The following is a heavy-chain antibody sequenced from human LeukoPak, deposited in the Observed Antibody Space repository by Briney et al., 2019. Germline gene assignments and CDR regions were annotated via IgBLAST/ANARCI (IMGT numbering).Heavy chain of an antibody. CDR2: MYYSGST. V-gene: IGHV4-39*02. D-gene: IGHD3-22*01. CDR1: GGSISSIGYY. Sequence: KPSETLSLTCTVSGGSISSIGYYWGWIRQPPGKGLEWIGNMYYSGSTYYNPSLKSRVNISVDTSKNQYSLNLSSVTAADTAVYYCVGDSSGYYDFDYWGQGALVTVSS. J-gene: IGHJ4*02. CDR3: VGDSSGYYDFDY.